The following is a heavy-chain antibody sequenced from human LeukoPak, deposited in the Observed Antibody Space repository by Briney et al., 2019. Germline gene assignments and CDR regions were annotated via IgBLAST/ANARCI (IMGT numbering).Heavy chain of an antibody. CDR1: GGSISGGSICTYY. Sequence: SETLSLTCTMSGGSISGGSICTYYWTWIRQPPGKGLEWIGYIYYSGSTNYNPSLKSRVTISVDTSKNQFSLKLSSVTAADTAVYYCARDRSSGWQGAFDMWGQGTKVTVSS. CDR2: IYYSGST. J-gene: IGHJ3*02. CDR3: ARDRSSGWQGAFDM. D-gene: IGHD6-19*01. V-gene: IGHV4-61*01.